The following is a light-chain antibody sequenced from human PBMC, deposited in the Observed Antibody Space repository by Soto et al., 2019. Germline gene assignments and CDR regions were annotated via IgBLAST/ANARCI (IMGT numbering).Light chain of an antibody. V-gene: IGKV3-20*01. Sequence: VMTQSPVTLSVSPGETAALSFKAIQNILRTLAWYQQKPGQAPRLLIYGASSRATGIPDRFSGSGSGTDFTLTISRLEPQDFAVYYCQQYGSSETFGQGTKVDI. CDR2: GAS. CDR1: QNILRT. CDR3: QQYGSSET. J-gene: IGKJ1*01.